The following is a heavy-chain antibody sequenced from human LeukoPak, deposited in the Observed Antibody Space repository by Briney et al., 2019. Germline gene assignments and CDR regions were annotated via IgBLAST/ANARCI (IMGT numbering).Heavy chain of an antibody. CDR3: ASRRSRFGELLYFDY. CDR2: IIPIFGTA. V-gene: IGHV1-69*06. D-gene: IGHD3-10*01. J-gene: IGHJ4*02. CDR1: GGTFSSYA. Sequence: ASVKVSCKASGGTFSSYAISWVRQAPGQGLEWMGGIIPIFGTANYAQKFQGRVTITADKSTSTAYMELSRLRSEDTAVYYCASRRSRFGELLYFDYWGQGTPATVSS.